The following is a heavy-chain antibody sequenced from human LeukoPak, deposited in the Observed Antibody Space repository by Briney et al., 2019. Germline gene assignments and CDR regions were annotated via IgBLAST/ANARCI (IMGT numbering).Heavy chain of an antibody. Sequence: GGTLRLSCAASGFTFSSYGMSWVRQAPGKGLEWVAAISGSGGSTYYADSVKGRLTISRDNSKNTLYLETNSLRAEDTGVYSCAKIRGDDYWGQGTLVTVSS. CDR1: GFTFSSYG. CDR3: AKIRGDDY. J-gene: IGHJ4*02. D-gene: IGHD3-10*01. V-gene: IGHV3-23*01. CDR2: ISGSGGST.